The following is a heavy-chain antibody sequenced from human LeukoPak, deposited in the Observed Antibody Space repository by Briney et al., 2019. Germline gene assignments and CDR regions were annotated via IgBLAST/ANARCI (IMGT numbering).Heavy chain of an antibody. CDR3: ARLTVAGVYNYYYGMDI. CDR2: IYPADSDT. J-gene: IGHJ6*02. Sequence: PGESLKISCQGSEYMFTNYWIGWVRQMPGKGLEWMGIIYPADSDTRYSPSFQGQVTISVDKSISTAYLQWSGLKASDTAIYYCARLTVAGVYNYYYGMDIWGQGTTVTVSS. D-gene: IGHD6-19*01. CDR1: EYMFTNYW. V-gene: IGHV5-51*01.